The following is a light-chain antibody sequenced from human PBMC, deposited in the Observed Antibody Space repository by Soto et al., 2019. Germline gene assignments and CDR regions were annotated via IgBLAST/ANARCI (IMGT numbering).Light chain of an antibody. V-gene: IGKV3-15*01. Sequence: DIVLTQSPATLSVSPGDRVTLSCRASESLFGFLDWYQQKPGQAPRLLMYGVSTRSTGIPARFSGGGSATDFTLTISSLQSEYSAFYFCQSYNDWPFAYGLGTRLEI. CDR1: ESLFGF. CDR2: GVS. J-gene: IGKJ2*01. CDR3: QSYNDWPFA.